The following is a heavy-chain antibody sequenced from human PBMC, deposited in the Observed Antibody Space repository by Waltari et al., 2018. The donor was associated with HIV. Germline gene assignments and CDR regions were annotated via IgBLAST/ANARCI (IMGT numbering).Heavy chain of an antibody. CDR2: ISCNSGTM. D-gene: IGHD4-17*01. CDR1: GFTFDDYA. J-gene: IGHJ2*01. V-gene: IGHV3-9*01. Sequence: EVQLVESGGGLVQPGRSLRLSCAASGFTFDDYAMHWVRQGPGKGLVWVSGISCNSGTMGYADSVKGRFTSSRDNAKNSLYLQMNSLRAEDTALYYCAKDKRSGYGGNSVWYFDLWGRGTLVTVSS. CDR3: AKDKRSGYGGNSVWYFDL.